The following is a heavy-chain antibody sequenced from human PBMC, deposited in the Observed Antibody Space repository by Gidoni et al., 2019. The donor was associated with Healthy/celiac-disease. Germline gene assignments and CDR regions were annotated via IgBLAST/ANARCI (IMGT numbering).Heavy chain of an antibody. CDR1: GFTVISNY. V-gene: IGHV3-53*02. Sequence: EVQLVETGGGLIQPGGYLRLSCAASGFTVISNYMSWVRQAPGKGLEWVSVIYSGGSTYYADSVKGRFTISRDNSKNTLYLQMNSLRAEDTAVYYCAREGDGYNDGNYYFDYWGQGTLVTVSS. CDR3: AREGDGYNDGNYYFDY. J-gene: IGHJ4*02. D-gene: IGHD5-12*01. CDR2: IYSGGST.